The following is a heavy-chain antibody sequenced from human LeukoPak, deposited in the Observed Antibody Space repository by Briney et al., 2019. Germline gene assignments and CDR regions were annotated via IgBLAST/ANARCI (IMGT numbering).Heavy chain of an antibody. V-gene: IGHV4-59*08. CDR3: ARHPFATPFDY. CDR1: GGSISSYY. CDR2: IYYSGST. J-gene: IGHJ4*02. D-gene: IGHD2-15*01. Sequence: PSETLSLTCTVSGGSISSYYWSWIRQPPGKGLEWIGYIYYSGSTNYNPSLKSRVTISVDTSKNQFSLKLSSVTAADTAVYFCARHPFATPFDYWGPGTLVTASS.